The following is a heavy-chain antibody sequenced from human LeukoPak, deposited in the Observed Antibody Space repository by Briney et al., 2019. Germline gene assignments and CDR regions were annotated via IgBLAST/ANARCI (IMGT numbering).Heavy chain of an antibody. J-gene: IGHJ4*02. CDR3: ARGGGYSGYDAGC. D-gene: IGHD5-12*01. CDR2: ISDSSAM. V-gene: IGHV3-48*01. Sequence: PGGSLRLSCAASGFTFSTYSMKWVRQAPGKGLEWVSYISDSSAMYYADSVRGRFTISRENDKNSLFLQMNSLRAEDTAVYYCARGGGYSGYDAGCWGQGTLVTVSS. CDR1: GFTFSTYS.